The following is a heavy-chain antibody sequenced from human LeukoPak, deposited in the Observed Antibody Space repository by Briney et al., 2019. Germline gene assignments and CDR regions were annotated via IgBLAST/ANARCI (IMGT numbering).Heavy chain of an antibody. CDR3: ARGTYYYDSSGSKTAFDI. CDR1: GYTFTSYY. J-gene: IGHJ3*02. CDR2: INPSGGST. D-gene: IGHD3-22*01. Sequence: ASVKVSCKASGYTFTSYYMHWVRQAPGQGLEWMGIINPSGGSTSYAQKFQGRVTMTRDMSTSTVYMELSSLRSEDTAVYYCARGTYYYDSSGSKTAFDIWGQGTMVTVSS. V-gene: IGHV1-46*01.